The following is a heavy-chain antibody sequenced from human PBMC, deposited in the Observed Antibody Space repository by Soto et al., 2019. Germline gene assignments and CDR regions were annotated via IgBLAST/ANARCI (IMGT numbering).Heavy chain of an antibody. CDR3: VRDYLLTGFDT. Sequence: PSETLSLTCTVSNGSIGTYYWTWVRQPPGKGLEWIGYVYYSGSTNYNPSLKSRVGMSIDTSKNQFSLELESVTAADTATYFCVRDYLLTGFDTWGQGTLVTVSS. CDR1: NGSIGTYY. J-gene: IGHJ5*02. CDR2: VYYSGST. D-gene: IGHD3-9*01. V-gene: IGHV4-59*01.